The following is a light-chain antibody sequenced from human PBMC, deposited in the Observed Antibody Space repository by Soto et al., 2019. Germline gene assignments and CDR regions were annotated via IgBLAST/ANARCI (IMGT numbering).Light chain of an antibody. CDR3: QQVDGYPIT. CDR2: AVY. Sequence: DIQLTQSPSFLSASVGDRVTITCRASQGVSGHLAWYQQSPGKAPKLLISAVYTLQSGVPSRFSGSGSGTEFTLTISSLQPEDCATYYCQQVDGYPITFGQGTRLEIK. V-gene: IGKV1-9*01. CDR1: QGVSGH. J-gene: IGKJ5*01.